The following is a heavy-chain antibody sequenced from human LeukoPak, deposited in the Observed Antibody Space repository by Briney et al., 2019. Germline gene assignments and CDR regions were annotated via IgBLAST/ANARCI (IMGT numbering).Heavy chain of an antibody. CDR1: GFTFSSYW. J-gene: IGHJ4*02. D-gene: IGHD3-10*01. V-gene: IGHV3-48*01. CDR2: ISSSGSTI. CDR3: ARDQAGSGHYADY. Sequence: GGSLRLSCAASGFTFSSYWMSWVRQAPGKGLEWVSYISSSGSTIYYADSVKGRFTISRDYSKNTLYLHMNSLRAEDTAVYYCARDQAGSGHYADYWGQGTLVTVSS.